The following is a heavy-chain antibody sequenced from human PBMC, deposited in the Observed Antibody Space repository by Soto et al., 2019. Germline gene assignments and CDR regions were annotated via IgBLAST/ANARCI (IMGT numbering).Heavy chain of an antibody. D-gene: IGHD3-3*01. Sequence: QVQLVQSGAEVKKPGASVKVSCKASGYTFTSYAMHWVRQAPGQRLEWMGWINAGNGNTKYSQKFQGRVTITRDTSASTAYMELSSLRSEDTAVYYCARAPFGVVITYNWFDPWGQGTLVTVSS. CDR1: GYTFTSYA. CDR2: INAGNGNT. CDR3: ARAPFGVVITYNWFDP. J-gene: IGHJ5*02. V-gene: IGHV1-3*01.